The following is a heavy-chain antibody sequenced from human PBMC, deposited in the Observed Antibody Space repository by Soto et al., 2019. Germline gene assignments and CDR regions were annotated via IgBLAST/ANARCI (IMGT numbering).Heavy chain of an antibody. CDR2: IRGGGSPI. CDR3: ATKMFGTTYFSN. J-gene: IGHJ4*02. D-gene: IGHD1-7*01. Sequence: EVQLVESGGGLVQPGGSLRLSCAASGFTFSAYEMNWVRQAPGKGLEWISYIRGGGSPIYYAESVKGRFTVSRDDAKKSLYLQMNSLGVEDTAIDYCATKMFGTTYFSNWGQGTLVAVSS. V-gene: IGHV3-48*03. CDR1: GFTFSAYE.